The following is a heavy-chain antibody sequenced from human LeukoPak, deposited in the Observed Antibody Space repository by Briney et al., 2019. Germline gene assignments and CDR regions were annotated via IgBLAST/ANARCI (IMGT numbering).Heavy chain of an antibody. J-gene: IGHJ4*02. Sequence: KPSETLSLTCAVYGGSFSGYYWSWIRQPPGKGLEWIGEINHSGSTNYNPSLKSRVTISVDTSKNQFSLKLSSVTAADTAVYYCARLPGLGELSFPQSLIDYWGQGTLVTVSS. CDR1: GGSFSGYY. D-gene: IGHD3-16*02. CDR3: ARLPGLGELSFPQSLIDY. V-gene: IGHV4-34*01. CDR2: INHSGST.